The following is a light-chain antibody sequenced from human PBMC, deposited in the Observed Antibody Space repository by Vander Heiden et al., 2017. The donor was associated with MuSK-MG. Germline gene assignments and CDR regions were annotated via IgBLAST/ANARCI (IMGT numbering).Light chain of an antibody. V-gene: IGKV3-15*01. Sequence: EIVMTQSPATLSVSPGERATLSCRASHGVSFNLAWYQQKPGQAPRLLIYGASTRATGIPDRFSGSGSGTDFTLTISSLQSEDFAVYYCQQYNNWPPLTFGGGTKVEIK. CDR2: GAS. CDR3: QQYNNWPPLT. CDR1: HGVSFN. J-gene: IGKJ4*01.